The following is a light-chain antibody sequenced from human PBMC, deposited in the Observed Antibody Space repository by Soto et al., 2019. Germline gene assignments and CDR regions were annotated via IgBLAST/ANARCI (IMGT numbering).Light chain of an antibody. J-gene: IGLJ1*01. Sequence: QSALTQPASVFGSPGQSITISCTGTSSDVGNYNYVSWFQQHPGKAPKLILFEVSYRPSGISNRFSGSKSGNTASLTISGLQVEDEGIYFCSSYTTSSTLLFGPGTKLTVL. CDR1: SSDVGNYNY. V-gene: IGLV2-14*01. CDR3: SSYTTSSTLL. CDR2: EVS.